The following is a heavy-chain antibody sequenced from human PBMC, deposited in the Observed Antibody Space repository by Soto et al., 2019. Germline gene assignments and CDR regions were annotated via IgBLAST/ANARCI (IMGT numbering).Heavy chain of an antibody. Sequence: PSETLSLTCNVSGRSMISYYWSWIRQPAGKGLEWIGRIYTGGNTNYNPSLKSRVTMSVDTSKSQFSLSLTSVTAADTAVYYCANGYSGSFNYFDYWGQGTLVTVSS. CDR1: GRSMISYY. CDR2: IYTGGNT. V-gene: IGHV4-4*07. D-gene: IGHD1-26*01. J-gene: IGHJ4*02. CDR3: ANGYSGSFNYFDY.